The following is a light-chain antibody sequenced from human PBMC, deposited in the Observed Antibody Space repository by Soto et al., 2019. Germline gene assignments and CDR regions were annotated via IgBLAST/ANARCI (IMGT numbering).Light chain of an antibody. CDR2: GAS. CDR1: QSVSSNY. Sequence: EILLTQSPGTLSLSPGERAILSCRASQSVSSNYVAWYKQKPVQAPRLLIYGASTRATGIPDRFSGSGSGTSFTLTVNRLELEDFGVYDYHQYGRSPIFTFGPGTKVDI. J-gene: IGKJ3*01. V-gene: IGKV3-20*01. CDR3: HQYGRSPIFT.